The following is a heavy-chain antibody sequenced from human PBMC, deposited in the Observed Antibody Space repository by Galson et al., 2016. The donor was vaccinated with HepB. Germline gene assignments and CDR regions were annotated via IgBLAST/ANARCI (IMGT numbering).Heavy chain of an antibody. Sequence: QSGAEVKKPGESLKVSCKASGYTFNNFGVTWVRQAPGQGLEWMGWITAYSGKTDYAQKFQGRVTMTGDTTAGTAYMELRSLGSDDTAVYYCARYREYYGTSGYYRGPFDYWGQGTLVAVSS. V-gene: IGHV1-18*01. J-gene: IGHJ4*02. CDR2: ITAYSGKT. CDR3: ARYREYYGTSGYYRGPFDY. CDR1: GYTFNNFG. D-gene: IGHD3-22*01.